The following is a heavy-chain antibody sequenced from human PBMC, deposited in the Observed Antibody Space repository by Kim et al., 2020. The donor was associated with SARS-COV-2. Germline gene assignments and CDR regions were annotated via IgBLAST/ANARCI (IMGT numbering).Heavy chain of an antibody. CDR3: AREDPGDSYYFDY. D-gene: IGHD7-27*01. J-gene: IGHJ4*02. V-gene: IGHV3-21*01. CDR1: GFTFSSYT. CDR2: ISSGSNYI. Sequence: GSLRLSCAASGFTFSSYTLNWVRQAPGKGLEWVSSISSGSNYIHYADSVRGRFTISRDNAKNSLYLQMNSLRTEDTAVYFCAREDPGDSYYFDYWGQGTLVTVSS.